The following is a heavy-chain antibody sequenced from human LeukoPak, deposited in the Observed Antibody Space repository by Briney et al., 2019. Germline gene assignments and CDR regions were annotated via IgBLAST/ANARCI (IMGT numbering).Heavy chain of an antibody. Sequence: GGSLRLSCAASGFTLSTSWLHWVRQGPGKGLVWVSRMNGDGTTTDYADSVKGRFTISRDNARNTLFLEMNSLRAEDTATYYCARAGNYYFDSWGQGTLVTVSS. CDR2: MNGDGTTT. J-gene: IGHJ4*02. CDR1: GFTLSTSW. CDR3: ARAGNYYFDS. V-gene: IGHV3-74*01.